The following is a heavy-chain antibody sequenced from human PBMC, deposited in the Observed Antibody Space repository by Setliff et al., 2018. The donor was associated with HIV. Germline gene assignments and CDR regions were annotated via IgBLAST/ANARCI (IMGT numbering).Heavy chain of an antibody. Sequence: SGYTFTSYYMHWVRQAPGQGLEWMGIINPSSGSTTYAQKFQGRVTMTRDTSTSTVYMELSSLRSEDTAVYYCARDPAPSSSASYFQHWGQGTPVTVSS. CDR1: GYTFTSYY. CDR3: ARDPAPSSSASYFQH. J-gene: IGHJ1*01. V-gene: IGHV1-46*01. CDR2: INPSSGST. D-gene: IGHD6-6*01.